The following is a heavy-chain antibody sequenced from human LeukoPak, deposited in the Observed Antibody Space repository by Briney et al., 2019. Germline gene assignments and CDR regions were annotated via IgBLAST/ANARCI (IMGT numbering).Heavy chain of an antibody. CDR3: ARGPDGGRYSLLNVDY. CDR1: GYSISSGYY. V-gene: IGHV4-38-2*01. Sequence: SETLSLTCAVSGYSISSGYYWGWIRQPPGKGLEWIGSIYYSGSTYYNPSLKSRVTISVDTSKNQFSLKLSSVTAADTAVYYCARGPDGGRYSLLNVDYWGQGTLVTVSS. D-gene: IGHD3-9*01. J-gene: IGHJ4*02. CDR2: IYYSGST.